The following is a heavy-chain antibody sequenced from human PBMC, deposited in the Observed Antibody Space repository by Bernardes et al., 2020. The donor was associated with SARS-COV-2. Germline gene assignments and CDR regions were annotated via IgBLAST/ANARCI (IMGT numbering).Heavy chain of an antibody. CDR2: INSDGSST. V-gene: IGHV3-74*01. CDR3: ARERGSGSYYRYYYYGMGV. Sequence: GGSLRLSCAASGFTFSSYWLHWVRQAPGKGLVWVSRINSDGSSTSYADSVKGRFTISRDNAKNTLYLQMNSLRAEDTAVYYCARERGSGSYYRYYYYGMGVWGQGTTVIVSS. J-gene: IGHJ6*02. D-gene: IGHD3-10*01. CDR1: GFTFSSYW.